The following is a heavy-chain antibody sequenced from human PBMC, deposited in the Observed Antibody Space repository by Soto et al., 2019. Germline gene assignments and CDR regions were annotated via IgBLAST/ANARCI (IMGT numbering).Heavy chain of an antibody. CDR3: AQFPDSGGWFGYP. Sequence: QVQLVQSGAEVKKPGSSVKVSCKASGGTFSSYTISWVRQAPGQGLEWMGRIIPILGIANHAEKVQGRVTMTADNPTSTAYMELSSLRSEDTAVYYCAQFPDSGGWFGYPWGQGTLVTVSS. CDR1: GGTFSSYT. CDR2: IIPILGIA. V-gene: IGHV1-69*02. D-gene: IGHD6-19*01. J-gene: IGHJ5*02.